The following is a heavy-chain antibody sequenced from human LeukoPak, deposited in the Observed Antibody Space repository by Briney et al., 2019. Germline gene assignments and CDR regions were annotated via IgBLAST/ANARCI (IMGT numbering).Heavy chain of an antibody. D-gene: IGHD3-3*01. CDR2: ISGSGGST. CDR1: GGSISSYY. CDR3: ASELTVFGVAPRDY. V-gene: IGHV3-23*01. Sequence: ETLSLTCTVSGGSISSYYWSWVRQAPGKGLEWVSAISGSGGSTYYADSVKGRFTISRDNSKNTLYLQMNSLRAEDTAVYYCASELTVFGVAPRDYWGQGTLVTVSS. J-gene: IGHJ4*02.